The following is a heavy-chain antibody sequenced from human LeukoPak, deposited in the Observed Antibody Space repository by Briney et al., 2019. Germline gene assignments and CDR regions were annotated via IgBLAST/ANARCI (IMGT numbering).Heavy chain of an antibody. CDR3: AREITYYYGSGSYYGYGMDV. D-gene: IGHD3-10*01. CDR1: GFTFSSYS. Sequence: GGSLRLSCAASGFTFSSYSMNWVLQAPGKGLEWVSSISSSSSYIYYTDSVKGRFTISRDNAKNSLYLQMNSLRAEDTAVYYCAREITYYYGSGSYYGYGMDVWGKGTTVTVSS. V-gene: IGHV3-21*01. CDR2: ISSSSSYI. J-gene: IGHJ6*04.